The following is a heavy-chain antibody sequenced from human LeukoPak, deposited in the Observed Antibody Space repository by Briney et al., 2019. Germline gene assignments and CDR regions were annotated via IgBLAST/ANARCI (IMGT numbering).Heavy chain of an antibody. J-gene: IGHJ5*02. D-gene: IGHD3-10*01. CDR2: IIPIFGTA. CDR1: GGTFSSYA. Sequence: GSSVKVSCKASGGTFSSYAISWVRQAPGQGLEWMGGIIPIFGTANYAQKFQGRVTITTDESTSTAYMELSSLRSEDTAVYYCARVEWFGELPDLNWFDPWGQGTLVTVSS. V-gene: IGHV1-69*05. CDR3: ARVEWFGELPDLNWFDP.